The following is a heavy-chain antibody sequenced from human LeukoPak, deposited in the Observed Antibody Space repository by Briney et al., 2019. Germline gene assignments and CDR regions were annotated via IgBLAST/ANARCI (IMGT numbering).Heavy chain of an antibody. CDR1: GGTFSSYA. Sequence: SVKVSCKASGGTFSSYAISWVRQAPGQGLEWMGRIIPILGIANYAQKFQGRVTITADKSTSTAYMELSSLRSEDTAVYYCARVGSSWSLDFDLWGRGTLVTVSS. V-gene: IGHV1-69*04. CDR3: ARVGSSWSLDFDL. D-gene: IGHD6-13*01. CDR2: IIPILGIA. J-gene: IGHJ2*01.